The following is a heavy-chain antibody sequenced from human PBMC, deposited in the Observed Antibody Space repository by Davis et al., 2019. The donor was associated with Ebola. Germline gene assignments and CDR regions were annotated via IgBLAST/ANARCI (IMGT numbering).Heavy chain of an antibody. J-gene: IGHJ4*02. D-gene: IGHD3-22*01. Sequence: GESLKISCAASGFTFSSYGMHWVRQAPGKGLEWVAVISYDGSNKYYADSVKGRFTISRDNSKNTLYLQMNSLRAEDTAVYYCAVNYYDSSGYFDYWGQGTLVTVSS. CDR2: ISYDGSNK. CDR1: GFTFSSYG. CDR3: AVNYYDSSGYFDY. V-gene: IGHV3-30*03.